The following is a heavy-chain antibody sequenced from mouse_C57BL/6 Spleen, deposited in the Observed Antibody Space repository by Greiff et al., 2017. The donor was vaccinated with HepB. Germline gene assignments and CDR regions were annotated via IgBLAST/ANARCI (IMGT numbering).Heavy chain of an antibody. V-gene: IGHV1-15*01. J-gene: IGHJ1*03. Sequence: VQLQESGAELVRPGASVTLSCKASGYTFTDYEMHWVKQTPVHGLEWIGAIDPETGGTAYNQKFKGKAILTADKSSSTAYMELRSLTSEDSAVYYCTREVDGYYDWYFDVWGTGTTVTVSS. D-gene: IGHD2-3*01. CDR2: IDPETGGT. CDR1: GYTFTDYE. CDR3: TREVDGYYDWYFDV.